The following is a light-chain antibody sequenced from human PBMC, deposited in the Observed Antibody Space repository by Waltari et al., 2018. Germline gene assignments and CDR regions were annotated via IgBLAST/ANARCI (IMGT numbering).Light chain of an antibody. J-gene: IGLJ2*01. CDR3: CSYASTSNSVV. CDR2: EVS. CDR1: SSDVGSYTF. V-gene: IGLV2-23*02. Sequence: QSDLTQPASVSGSPGQSVTISCTATSSDVGSYTFVSWYQQYPGKAPKVMIYEVSKRPSGVSNRYSCSKSGNTSSLTISGLQAEDEADYYCCSYASTSNSVVFGGGTKLTVL.